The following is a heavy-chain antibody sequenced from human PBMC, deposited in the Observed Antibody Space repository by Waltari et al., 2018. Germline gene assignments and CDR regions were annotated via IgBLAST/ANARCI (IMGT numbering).Heavy chain of an antibody. CDR3: ARHPGVWGSYRHYYFDY. D-gene: IGHD3-16*02. J-gene: IGHJ4*02. CDR2: IYYSGST. Sequence: QLQLQESGPGLVKPSETLSLTCTVPGGSISSRSYYWGWIRQPPGKGLEWIGSIYYSGSTYYNPSLKSRVTISVDTSKNQFSLKLSSVTAADTAVYYCARHPGVWGSYRHYYFDYWGQGTLVTVSS. V-gene: IGHV4-39*01. CDR1: GGSISSRSYY.